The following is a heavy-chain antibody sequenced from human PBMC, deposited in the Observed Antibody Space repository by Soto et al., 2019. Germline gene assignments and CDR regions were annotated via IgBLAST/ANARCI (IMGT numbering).Heavy chain of an antibody. J-gene: IGHJ5*01. V-gene: IGHV3-23*01. Sequence: QLLESGGGLVQPGGSLTLSCAASRFTFSDFAMSWVRQAPGKGLEWVSSVGGGGTDTYYADSVKGRFTISRDNSKKTLYLQMDSLRDEDTAVYYCAKDAVPYNGKWDWFDSWGQGTLVTVSS. CDR3: AKDAVPYNGKWDWFDS. D-gene: IGHD1-26*01. CDR2: VGGGGTDT. CDR1: RFTFSDFA.